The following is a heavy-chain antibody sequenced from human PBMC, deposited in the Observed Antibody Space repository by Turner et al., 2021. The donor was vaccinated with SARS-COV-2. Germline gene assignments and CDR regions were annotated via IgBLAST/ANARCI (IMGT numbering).Heavy chain of an antibody. V-gene: IGHV4-59*12. Sequence: SFSCTVTGGPISSYYWSWIRQPPGKGLEWIGYIYYSGRTNYNPAHKRRVAISLDTTKKQSSLKLSSVTGADTTVYYCAGLVPIGVYGWGSYDHGMDVWGQGTMVTVSS. CDR3: AGLVPIGVYGWGSYDHGMDV. CDR2: IYYSGRT. D-gene: IGHD3-10*01. J-gene: IGHJ6*02. CDR1: GGPISSYY.